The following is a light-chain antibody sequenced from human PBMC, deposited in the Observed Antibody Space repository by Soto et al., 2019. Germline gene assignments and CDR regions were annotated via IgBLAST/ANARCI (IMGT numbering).Light chain of an antibody. J-gene: IGKJ2*01. V-gene: IGKV1-5*03. Sequence: DIQMTQSPSTLSASVGDRVTITCRASQSISDWLAWYQQRSGKAPKLLIYKASSLQSGVPPRFSGSGSGTEFTLTISSLQPDDFANYYCQQYNRFPYTFGQGTKLEIK. CDR1: QSISDW. CDR3: QQYNRFPYT. CDR2: KAS.